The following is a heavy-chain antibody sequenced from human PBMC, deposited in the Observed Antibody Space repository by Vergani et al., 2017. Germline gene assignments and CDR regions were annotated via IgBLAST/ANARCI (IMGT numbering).Heavy chain of an antibody. D-gene: IGHD3-3*01. J-gene: IGHJ6*02. CDR3: AGEVQRDRITIFGVAHWDYYGMDV. CDR2: ISSSSSTI. V-gene: IGHV3-48*02. Sequence: EVQLVESGGGLVQPGGSLRLSCAASGFTLSSYSMNWVRQAPGKGLEWVSYISSSSSTIYYADSVKGRFTISRDNAKNSLYLQMNSLRDEDTAVYYCAGEVQRDRITIFGVAHWDYYGMDVWGQGTTVTVSS. CDR1: GFTLSSYS.